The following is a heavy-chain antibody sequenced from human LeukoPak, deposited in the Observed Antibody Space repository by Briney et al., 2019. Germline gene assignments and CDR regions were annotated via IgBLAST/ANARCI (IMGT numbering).Heavy chain of an antibody. J-gene: IGHJ4*02. CDR1: GGSISSGDYY. Sequence: SQTLSLTCTVSGGSISSGDYYWSWIRQPPVKGLEWIGYIYYSGSTYYNPSLKSRVTISVDTSKNQFSLKLSSVTAADTAVYYCARASNMGDYFDYWGQGTLVTVSS. D-gene: IGHD3-16*01. CDR3: ARASNMGDYFDY. CDR2: IYYSGST. V-gene: IGHV4-30-4*01.